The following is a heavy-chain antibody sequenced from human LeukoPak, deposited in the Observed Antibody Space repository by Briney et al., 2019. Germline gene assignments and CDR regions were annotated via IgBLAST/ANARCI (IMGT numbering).Heavy chain of an antibody. CDR1: GYTFTSYG. Sequence: ASVKVSCKASGYTFTSYGISWVRQATGQGLEWMGWMNPNSGNTGYAQKFQGRVTITRNTSISTAYMELSSLRSEDTAVYYCARACIAARPYYFDYWGQGTLVTVSS. J-gene: IGHJ4*02. D-gene: IGHD6-6*01. CDR3: ARACIAARPYYFDY. V-gene: IGHV1-8*03. CDR2: MNPNSGNT.